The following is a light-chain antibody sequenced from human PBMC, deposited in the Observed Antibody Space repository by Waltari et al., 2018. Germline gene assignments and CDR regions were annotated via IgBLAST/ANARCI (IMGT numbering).Light chain of an antibody. CDR1: ALPKQY. CDR3: QSADSSGTYKV. V-gene: IGLV3-25*03. CDR2: KDN. Sequence: SYELTQPPSVSVSPGQTARIPCPGDALPKQYAYWYQQKPGQAPVLVIYKDNERPSGIPERFSGSSSGTTVTLTISGVQAEDEADYYCQSADSSGTYKVFGTGTKVTVL. J-gene: IGLJ1*01.